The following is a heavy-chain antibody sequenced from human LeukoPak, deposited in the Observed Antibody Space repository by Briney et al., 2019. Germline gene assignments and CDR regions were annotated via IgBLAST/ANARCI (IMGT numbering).Heavy chain of an antibody. CDR3: ARVEFAQGGMGEYFQH. Sequence: SSETLSLTCTVSSGSINDHYWSWIRQPPGKGLEWIGYIYYSGSTNYNPSLKSRVTISVDTSKNQFSLKLSSVTAADTAVYYCARVEFAQGGMGEYFQHWGQGTLVTVSS. D-gene: IGHD3-16*01. J-gene: IGHJ1*01. CDR1: SGSINDHY. CDR2: IYYSGST. V-gene: IGHV4-59*11.